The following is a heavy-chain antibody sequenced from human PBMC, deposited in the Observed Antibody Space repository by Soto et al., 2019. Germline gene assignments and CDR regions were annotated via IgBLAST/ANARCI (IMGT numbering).Heavy chain of an antibody. D-gene: IGHD6-6*01. J-gene: IGHJ4*02. V-gene: IGHV3-23*01. CDR1: GFAFSNYA. CDR2: ISTSIGAT. CDR3: AKDRPVAARNSDY. Sequence: GGSLRLSCAASGFAFSNYAMGWVRQAPGKGLEWVSSISTSIGATYYADSVKGRFTISRDDSKDTLYLQMNSLRAEDSAVYYCAKDRPVAARNSDYWGPGTHVTVSS.